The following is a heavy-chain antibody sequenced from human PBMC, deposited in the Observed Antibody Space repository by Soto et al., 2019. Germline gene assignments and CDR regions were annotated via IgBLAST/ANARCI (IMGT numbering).Heavy chain of an antibody. CDR2: IYYSGST. J-gene: IGHJ4*02. Sequence: SETLSLTCTVSGGSISSYYWSWIRQPPGKGLEWIGYIYYSGSTNYNPSHKSRVTISVDTSKNQFSLKLSSVTAADTAVYYCARHSLGSFDYWGQGTLVTVSS. D-gene: IGHD7-27*01. CDR3: ARHSLGSFDY. CDR1: GGSISSYY. V-gene: IGHV4-59*08.